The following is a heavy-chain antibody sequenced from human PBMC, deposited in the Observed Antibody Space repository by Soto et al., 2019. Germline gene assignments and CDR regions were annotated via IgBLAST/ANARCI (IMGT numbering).Heavy chain of an antibody. CDR3: ANGPNIAVAGTSSFDY. Sequence: GGSLRLSCAASGFNFDDYAMHWVRQAPGKGLEWVSGISWNSGSLGYADSVKGRFTISRDNAKNSLYLQMNSLRGEDTALYSCANGPNIAVAGTSSFDYWGQGTLVTVSS. D-gene: IGHD6-19*01. CDR2: ISWNSGSL. V-gene: IGHV3-9*01. CDR1: GFNFDDYA. J-gene: IGHJ4*02.